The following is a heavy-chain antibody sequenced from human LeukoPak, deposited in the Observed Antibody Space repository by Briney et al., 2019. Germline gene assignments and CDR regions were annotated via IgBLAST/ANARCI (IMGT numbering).Heavy chain of an antibody. CDR2: IKQDGSEK. J-gene: IGHJ4*02. CDR1: GFTFSSYW. D-gene: IGHD3-9*01. CDR3: ARVPRYFDWSYYNDY. V-gene: IGHV3-7*03. Sequence: GGSLRLSCAASGFTFSSYWMSLVRQAPGKGLEWVANIKQDGSEKYYVDSVKGRFTISRDNAKNSLYLQMNSLRAEDTAVYYCARVPRYFDWSYYNDYWGQGTLVTVSS.